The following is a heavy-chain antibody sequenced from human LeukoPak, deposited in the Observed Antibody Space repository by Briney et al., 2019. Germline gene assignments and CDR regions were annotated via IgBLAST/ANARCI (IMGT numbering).Heavy chain of an antibody. Sequence: ASVKVSCKASGYTFTGYYMHWVRQAPGQGLEWMGWINPNSGGTNYAQKFQGRVTMTRDTFISTAYMELSRLRSDDTAVYYCARGGTWFGELKPAENWFDPWGQGTLVTVSS. J-gene: IGHJ5*02. CDR1: GYTFTGYY. CDR3: ARGGTWFGELKPAENWFDP. D-gene: IGHD3-10*01. V-gene: IGHV1-2*02. CDR2: INPNSGGT.